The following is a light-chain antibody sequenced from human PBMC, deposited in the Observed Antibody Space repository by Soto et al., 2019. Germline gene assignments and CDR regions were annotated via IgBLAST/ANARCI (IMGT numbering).Light chain of an antibody. J-gene: IGLJ3*02. V-gene: IGLV1-44*01. Sequence: QSVLTQPPSASGTPGQRVIISCSGSTSNIGSNYVNWYQQLPGTAPKLLIYSNNQWPSGVPDRFSGSKSGTSASLAISGLQSEDEAAYYCSAWDDSLNGWVFGGGTKLTVL. CDR2: SNN. CDR3: SAWDDSLNGWV. CDR1: TSNIGSNY.